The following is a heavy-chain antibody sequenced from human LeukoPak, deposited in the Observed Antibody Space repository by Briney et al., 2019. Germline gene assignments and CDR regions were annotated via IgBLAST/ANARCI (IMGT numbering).Heavy chain of an antibody. Sequence: GGSLRLSCAASRFTFSDYYMTWVRQAPGRGLEWVANIKEDGSEKNYVDSVKGRFTISRDNAKNSVYLPLNSLTPEDTAVYYCARDLRAGGTWSYGVYFDLWGRGTLVTVSS. CDR2: IKEDGSEK. D-gene: IGHD4-17*01. CDR3: ARDLRAGGTWSYGVYFDL. CDR1: RFTFSDYY. J-gene: IGHJ2*01. V-gene: IGHV3-7*01.